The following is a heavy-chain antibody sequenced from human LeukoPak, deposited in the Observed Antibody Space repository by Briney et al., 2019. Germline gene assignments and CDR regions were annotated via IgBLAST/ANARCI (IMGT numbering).Heavy chain of an antibody. D-gene: IGHD5-18*01. J-gene: IGHJ6*03. Sequence: ASVKVSCKSSGYTFTGYYTHWVRQAPGQGREWMGWINPNSGGTNYAQKFQGRVTMTRDTSISTAYMELSRLRSDDTAVYYCARGDTAMVGYYYYYMDVWGKGTTVTVSS. CDR1: GYTFTGYY. V-gene: IGHV1-2*02. CDR3: ARGDTAMVGYYYYYMDV. CDR2: INPNSGGT.